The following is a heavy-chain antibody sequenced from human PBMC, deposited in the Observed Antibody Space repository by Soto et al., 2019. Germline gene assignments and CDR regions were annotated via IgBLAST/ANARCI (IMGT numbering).Heavy chain of an antibody. D-gene: IGHD2-2*01. CDR1: GYTFTSYA. CDR3: ARGHYCSSTSCYVWSWFDP. V-gene: IGHV1-3*01. Sequence: ASVKVSCKASGYTFTSYAMHWVRQAPGQRLEWMGWINAGNGNTKYSQKFQGRVTITRDTSASTAYMELSSLRSEDTAVYYCARGHYCSSTSCYVWSWFDPWGQGTLVTVSS. CDR2: INAGNGNT. J-gene: IGHJ5*02.